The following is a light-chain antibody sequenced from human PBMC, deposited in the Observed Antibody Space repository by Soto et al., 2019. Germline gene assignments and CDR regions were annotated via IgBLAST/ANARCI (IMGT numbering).Light chain of an antibody. J-gene: IGKJ1*01. CDR3: QLYGSPTWT. V-gene: IGKV3-20*01. CDR2: GAS. Sequence: EIVLTQSPGILSLSPGERATLSCRASQSVSISYLAWYQQKPGQAPRLLMYGASTRATGIPDRFSGSGSGTDFTLTISRLEPEDFTVYYCQLYGSPTWTFGQGTKVEIK. CDR1: QSVSISY.